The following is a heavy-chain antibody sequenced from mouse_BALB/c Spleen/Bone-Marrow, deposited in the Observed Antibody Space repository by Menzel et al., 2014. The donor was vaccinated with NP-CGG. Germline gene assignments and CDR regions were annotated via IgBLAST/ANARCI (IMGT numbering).Heavy chain of an antibody. D-gene: IGHD4-1*01. J-gene: IGHJ4*01. CDR3: ARWEYYAMDY. Sequence: LVESGAELVEPGASVKLSCTASGFNIKDTYMHWVKQRPEQGLEWIGRIDPANGNTKYDPKFQGKATITADTSSNTAYLQLSSLTSEDTAVYYCARWEYYAMDYWGQGTSVTVSS. CDR2: IDPANGNT. CDR1: GFNIKDTY. V-gene: IGHV14-3*02.